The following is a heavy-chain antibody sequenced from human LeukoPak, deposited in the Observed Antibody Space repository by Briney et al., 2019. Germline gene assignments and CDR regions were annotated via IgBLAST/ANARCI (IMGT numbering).Heavy chain of an antibody. CDR2: IYTSGST. CDR3: ASAGSGYSKAGFNYYYYGMDV. V-gene: IGHV4-4*07. Sequence: SETLSLTCTVSGGSISSYYWSWIRQPAGKGLEGIGRIYTSGSTNYSPSLKSRVTMSVDTSKNQFSLKLSSVTAADTAVYYCASAGSGYSKAGFNYYYYGMDVWGQGTTVTVSS. D-gene: IGHD5-12*01. J-gene: IGHJ6*02. CDR1: GGSISSYY.